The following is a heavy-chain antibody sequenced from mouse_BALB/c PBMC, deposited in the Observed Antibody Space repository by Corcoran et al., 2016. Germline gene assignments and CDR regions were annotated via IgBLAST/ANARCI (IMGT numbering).Heavy chain of an antibody. CDR2: ITHSGET. CDR1: GFPITSGYY. CDR3: AGDYDGYWYFDV. J-gene: IGHJ1*01. V-gene: IGHV12-3*02. D-gene: IGHD2-3*01. Sequence: QMQLQESGPGLVKPSQSLFLACSITGFPITSGYYWIWIRQSPGKPLEWMGYITHSGETFYNPSLQSPISITRETSKNQFFLQLNSATTEDTAMYYCAGDYDGYWYFDVWGAGTTVTVSS.